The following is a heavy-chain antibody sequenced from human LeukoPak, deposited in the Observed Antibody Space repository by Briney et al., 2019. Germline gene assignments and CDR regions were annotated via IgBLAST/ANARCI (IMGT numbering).Heavy chain of an antibody. D-gene: IGHD3-10*01. V-gene: IGHV3-64D*06. J-gene: IGHJ4*02. Sequence: QSGGSLRLSCSASGFTFSSYAMHWVRQAPGKGLEYVSAISSNGGSTYYADSVKGRFTISRDNSKNTLYLQMSSLRAEDTAVYYCARDSHGWFGEFRMDYWGQGTLVTVSS. CDR1: GFTFSSYA. CDR2: ISSNGGST. CDR3: ARDSHGWFGEFRMDY.